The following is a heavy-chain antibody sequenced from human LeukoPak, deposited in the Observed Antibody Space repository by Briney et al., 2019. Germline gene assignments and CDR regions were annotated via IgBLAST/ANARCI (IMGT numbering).Heavy chain of an antibody. CDR2: ISYDGSNK. V-gene: IGHV3-30-3*01. CDR3: ARDHYYDSSGYLSFDY. Sequence: GGSLRLSCAASGFTFSSYAMHWVRQAPGKGLEWVAVISYDGSNKYYTDSVKGRFTISRDNSKNTLYLQMNSLRAEDTAVYYCARDHYYDSSGYLSFDYWGQGTLVTVSS. D-gene: IGHD3-22*01. J-gene: IGHJ4*02. CDR1: GFTFSSYA.